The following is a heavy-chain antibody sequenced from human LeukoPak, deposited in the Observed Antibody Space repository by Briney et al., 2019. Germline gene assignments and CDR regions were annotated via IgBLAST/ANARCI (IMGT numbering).Heavy chain of an antibody. CDR3: ARINHYSSGWYKDY. D-gene: IGHD6-19*01. CDR2: IYHSGST. Sequence: PSETLSLTCAVSGGSISSSNWWSWVRQPPGKGLEWIGEIYHSGSTNYNPSLKSRVTISVDTSKNQFSLKLSSVTAADTAVYYCARINHYSSGWYKDYWGQGTLVTVSS. V-gene: IGHV4-4*02. CDR1: GGSISSSNW. J-gene: IGHJ4*02.